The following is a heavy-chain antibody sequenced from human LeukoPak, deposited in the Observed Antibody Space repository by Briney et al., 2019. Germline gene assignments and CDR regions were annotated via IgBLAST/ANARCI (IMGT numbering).Heavy chain of an antibody. J-gene: IGHJ6*02. D-gene: IGHD6-19*01. CDR1: GGSISSSTYY. Sequence: PSETLSLTCTVSGGSISSSTYYWGWIRQPPGKGLEWIGSFYYSGSTYYNPSLKSRVSISLDTSKNQFSLKLNSVTAADTAVYYCARDGGSSAYYYGMDVWGQGTTVTVSS. CDR2: FYYSGST. CDR3: ARDGGSSAYYYGMDV. V-gene: IGHV4-39*07.